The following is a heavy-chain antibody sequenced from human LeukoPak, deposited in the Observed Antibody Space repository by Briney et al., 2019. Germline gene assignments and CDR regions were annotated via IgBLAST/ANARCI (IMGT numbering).Heavy chain of an antibody. Sequence: SETLSLTCTVSGGSISSGGYYWSWIRQHPGKGLEWIGYIYYSGSTYYNPSLKSRVTISVDTSKNQFSLKLNSVTAADTAVYFCAREGSGYSTNFDYWGQGTLVTVSS. V-gene: IGHV4-31*03. CDR3: AREGSGYSTNFDY. CDR2: IYYSGST. D-gene: IGHD3-3*01. CDR1: GGSISSGGYY. J-gene: IGHJ4*02.